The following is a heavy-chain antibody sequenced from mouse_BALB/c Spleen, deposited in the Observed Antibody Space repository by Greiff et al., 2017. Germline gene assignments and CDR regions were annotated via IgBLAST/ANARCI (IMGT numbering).Heavy chain of an antibody. CDR3: ASLYGNYDY. CDR2: ISYDGSN. CDR1: GYSITSGYY. D-gene: IGHD2-1*01. Sequence: EVKLQESGPGLVKPSQSLSLTCSVTGYSITSGYYWNWIRQFPGNKLEWMGYISYDGSNNYNPSLKNRISNTRDTSKNQFFLKLNSVTTEDTATYYCASLYGNYDYWGQGTTLTVSS. V-gene: IGHV3-6*02. J-gene: IGHJ2*01.